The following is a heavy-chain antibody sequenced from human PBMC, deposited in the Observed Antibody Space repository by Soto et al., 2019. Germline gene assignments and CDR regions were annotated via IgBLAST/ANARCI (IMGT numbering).Heavy chain of an antibody. CDR3: SKLRRAINWYFDL. CDR2: INWNSRSI. J-gene: IGHJ2*01. CDR1: GFTFDDFS. V-gene: IGHV3-9*01. Sequence: EVQLVESGGGLGQPGTSLRLSCAASGFTFDDFSMHWVRQAPGKGLEWVARINWNSRSIDYADSVKGRFIISRDNAKKAIYLHLYFLRTEDCAFYSCSKLRRAINWYFDLWGSGTLVVVSS.